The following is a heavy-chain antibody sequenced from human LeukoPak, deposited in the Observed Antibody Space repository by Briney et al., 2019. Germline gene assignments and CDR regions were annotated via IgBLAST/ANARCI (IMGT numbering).Heavy chain of an antibody. D-gene: IGHD3-3*01. CDR3: GRLTAKNSWSGFPPYYIEV. V-gene: IGHV4-39*01. Sequence: PSETLSLTCTVSGGSIKTSDSHGGWIRQSPGKGLEWIGNIYHTGTTYYNPSLNNRVTISIDRPKNQFSLNLTAVTAADTAVYYCGRLTAKNSWSGFPPYYIEVWGEGTTVAVSS. CDR2: IYHTGTT. CDR1: GGSIKTSDSH. J-gene: IGHJ6*03.